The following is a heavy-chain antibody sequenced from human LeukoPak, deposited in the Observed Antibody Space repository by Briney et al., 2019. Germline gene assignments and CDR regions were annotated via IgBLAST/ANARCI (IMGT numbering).Heavy chain of an antibody. D-gene: IGHD3-22*01. Sequence: PGGSLRLSCAASGVTFSSYWMHWVRQAPGKGLVWVSRINSDGSSTSYADSVKGRFTISRDNAKNTLYLQMNSLRAEDTAVYYCARDPRPITMIVVAPTDYWGQGTLVTVSS. V-gene: IGHV3-74*01. J-gene: IGHJ4*02. CDR1: GVTFSSYW. CDR2: INSDGSST. CDR3: ARDPRPITMIVVAPTDY.